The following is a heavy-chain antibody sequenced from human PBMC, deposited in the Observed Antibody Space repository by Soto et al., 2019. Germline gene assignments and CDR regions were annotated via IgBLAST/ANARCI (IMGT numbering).Heavy chain of an antibody. Sequence: EVQLVESGGGLVQPGRSLRLSCAASGFTFDDYAMHWVRQAPGKGLEWVSIISWNSGSIAYADSVKGRFTISRDNAENSLYLQMNSLRGEDTALYYCVKDMAPSGTTSLSSDYYGMDVWGQGTTVTVSS. CDR2: ISWNSGSI. D-gene: IGHD1-1*01. J-gene: IGHJ6*02. CDR3: VKDMAPSGTTSLSSDYYGMDV. V-gene: IGHV3-9*01. CDR1: GFTFDDYA.